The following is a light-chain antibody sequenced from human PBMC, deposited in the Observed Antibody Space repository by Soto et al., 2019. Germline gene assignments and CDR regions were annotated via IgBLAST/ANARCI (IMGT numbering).Light chain of an antibody. V-gene: IGKV3-20*01. CDR1: QSVSKY. CDR3: QHYSSSPWT. Sequence: EIVLTQSPGTLSLSPGERATLSCRASQSVSKYLAWYQQKLGQAPRVLIYGASSRATGIPDRFSGSGSGTDFILTISRLEPEDFAVYYCQHYSSSPWTFRQGTKVEIK. CDR2: GAS. J-gene: IGKJ1*01.